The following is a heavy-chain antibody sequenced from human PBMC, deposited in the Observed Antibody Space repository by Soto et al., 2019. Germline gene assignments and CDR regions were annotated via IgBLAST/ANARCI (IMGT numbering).Heavy chain of an antibody. CDR1: GLTFSGYA. Sequence: EVQLLDSGGGLVKPGGSLRLSWAASGLTFSGYALTWVRQAPGKGLEWVSAISGGGDATFYADSVKGRFTISRDNSKNTLYLQMNTLRAEDTAVYYCARKVSGSTGRPDLWYFDLWGRGTLVTVSS. J-gene: IGHJ2*01. CDR3: ARKVSGSTGRPDLWYFDL. V-gene: IGHV3-23*01. D-gene: IGHD3-10*01. CDR2: ISGGGDAT.